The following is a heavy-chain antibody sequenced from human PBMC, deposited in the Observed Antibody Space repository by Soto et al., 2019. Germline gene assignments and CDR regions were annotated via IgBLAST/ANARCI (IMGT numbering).Heavy chain of an antibody. Sequence: EVQLVESGGGLVQPGGSLRLSCAAAGFTFSSYEMNWVRQAPGKGLEWISYISSSISTIFYADSVKGRFSIPRDNAKNSLYLQMNSLRAEDTAVYYCARGSRYCSGGSCLGGWFDPWGQGTLVTVSS. J-gene: IGHJ5*02. D-gene: IGHD2-15*01. CDR3: ARGSRYCSGGSCLGGWFDP. CDR2: ISSSISTI. V-gene: IGHV3-48*03. CDR1: GFTFSSYE.